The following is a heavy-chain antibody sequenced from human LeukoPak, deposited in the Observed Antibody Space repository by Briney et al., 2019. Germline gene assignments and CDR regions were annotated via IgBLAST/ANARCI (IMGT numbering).Heavy chain of an antibody. CDR3: ARVWGLTGYWAYYYYYMDV. J-gene: IGHJ6*03. D-gene: IGHD3-9*01. CDR2: INGDGSSA. CDR1: GFTLSSYW. Sequence: PGGSLRLSCAASGFTLSSYWMHWVRQAPGKGLVWVSRINGDGSSATYADSVKGRFTISRDNAKNSLYLQMNSLRAEDTAVYYCARVWGLTGYWAYYYYYMDVWGKGTTVTVSS. V-gene: IGHV3-74*03.